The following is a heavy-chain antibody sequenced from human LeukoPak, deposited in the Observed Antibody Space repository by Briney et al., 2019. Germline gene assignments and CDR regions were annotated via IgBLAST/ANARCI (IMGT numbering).Heavy chain of an antibody. J-gene: IGHJ4*02. V-gene: IGHV3-30-3*01. CDR2: ISYDGSKK. Sequence: GGSLRLSCAASGFIFSSYAMHWVRQAPGKGLEWVAVISYDGSKKYYADSVKGRFTISRDNSKNTLYLQMNSLRAEDTAVYYCARGTPNDSSGSAFDYWGQGTLVTVSS. CDR1: GFIFSSYA. D-gene: IGHD3-22*01. CDR3: ARGTPNDSSGSAFDY.